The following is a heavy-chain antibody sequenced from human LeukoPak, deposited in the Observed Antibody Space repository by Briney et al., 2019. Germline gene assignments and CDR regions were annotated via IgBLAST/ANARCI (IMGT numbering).Heavy chain of an antibody. D-gene: IGHD6-13*01. V-gene: IGHV4-59*01. CDR3: ARVSRYSSSWYDFDY. CDR1: GGSISSYY. CDR2: IYYSGST. Sequence: SETLSLTCTVSGGSISSYYWSWIRQPPGKGLEWIGYIYYSGSTNYNPSLKSRVTISVDTSKNQFSLKLSSVTAADTAVYYCARVSRYSSSWYDFDYWGQGTLVTVSS. J-gene: IGHJ4*02.